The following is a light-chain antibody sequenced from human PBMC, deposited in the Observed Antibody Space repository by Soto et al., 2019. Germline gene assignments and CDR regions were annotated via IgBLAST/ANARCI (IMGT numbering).Light chain of an antibody. CDR2: GAS. CDR3: QQYKNWPPNT. V-gene: IGKV3-15*01. J-gene: IGKJ1*01. Sequence: EIVLTQSPGTLSLSPGERATLSCRASQSVSSYLGWYQQKPGQAPRLLIYGASTRATGIPARFSGSGSGTEFTLTISSLQSEDFAVYYCQQYKNWPPNTFGQGTKVDIK. CDR1: QSVSSY.